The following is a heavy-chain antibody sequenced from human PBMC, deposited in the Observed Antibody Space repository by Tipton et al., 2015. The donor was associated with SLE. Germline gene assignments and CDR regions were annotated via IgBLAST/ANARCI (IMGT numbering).Heavy chain of an antibody. CDR2: IYSGGSST. V-gene: IGHV3-23*03. CDR1: GFTFSSYA. D-gene: IGHD3-3*01. Sequence: SLRLSCAASGFTFSSYAMSWVRQAPGKGLEWVSVIYSGGSSTYYADSVKGRFTISRGNSKNTLYLQMNSLRAEDTAVYYCAKDRIFGVVLGFDIWGPGTLVTVSS. CDR3: AKDRIFGVVLGFDI. J-gene: IGHJ3*02.